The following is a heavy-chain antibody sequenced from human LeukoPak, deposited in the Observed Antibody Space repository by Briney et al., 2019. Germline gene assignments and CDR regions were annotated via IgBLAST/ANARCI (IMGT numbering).Heavy chain of an antibody. CDR2: VTSSADAT. CDR3: AKERGRSWLLPDWYFDV. J-gene: IGHJ2*01. D-gene: IGHD3-22*01. V-gene: IGHV3-23*01. Sequence: GGSLRLSCSASGFSFRNYAMSWVRQAPGKGLEWVSTVTSSADATHYADSVKGRFTISRDNSKNTLYLQMNSLRVDDTAMYYCAKERGRSWLLPDWYFDVWGRGTLVSVSS. CDR1: GFSFRNYA.